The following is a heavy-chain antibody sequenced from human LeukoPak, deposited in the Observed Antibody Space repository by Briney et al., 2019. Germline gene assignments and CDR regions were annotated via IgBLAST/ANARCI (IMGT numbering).Heavy chain of an antibody. V-gene: IGHV3-23*01. D-gene: IGHD6-25*01. CDR1: GFTFNSHA. J-gene: IGHJ4*02. Sequence: GGSLRLSCAASGFTFNSHAMYWVRQAPGKGLEWVSGIVGSGGSSYYAESVRGRFTISRDNSKNTVYMQMNSLRDEDTAVYYCAKTTFGYSSGLSPGCPVDYWGQGTVVTVSS. CDR2: IVGSGGSS. CDR3: AKTTFGYSSGLSPGCPVDY.